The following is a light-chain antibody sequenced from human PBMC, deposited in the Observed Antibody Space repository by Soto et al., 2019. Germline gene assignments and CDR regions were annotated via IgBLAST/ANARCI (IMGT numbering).Light chain of an antibody. V-gene: IGLV1-47*01. Sequence: QSVLTQPPSASGTPGQRVTISCSGSTSNIGTNYVYWYQQLPGTAPKLLIYRDDQRPSGVPDRFSGSKSGTSASLAISGLRSEDEADYFCAAWDDSLSGFHVFGTGTKLNVL. CDR1: TSNIGTNY. J-gene: IGLJ1*01. CDR2: RDD. CDR3: AAWDDSLSGFHV.